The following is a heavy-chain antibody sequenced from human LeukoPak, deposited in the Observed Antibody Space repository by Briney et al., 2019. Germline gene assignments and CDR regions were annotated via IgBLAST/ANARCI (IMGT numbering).Heavy chain of an antibody. J-gene: IGHJ4*02. CDR1: GFTFSSYS. CDR3: ARDECSGGSCYTPYYFDY. Sequence: PGGSLRLSCAASGFTFSSYSMNWARQAPGKGLEWVSSISSSSSYIYYADSVKGRFTISRDNAKNSLYLQMNSLRAEDTAVYYCARDECSGGSCYTPYYFDYWGQGTLVTVSS. D-gene: IGHD2-15*01. V-gene: IGHV3-21*01. CDR2: ISSSSSYI.